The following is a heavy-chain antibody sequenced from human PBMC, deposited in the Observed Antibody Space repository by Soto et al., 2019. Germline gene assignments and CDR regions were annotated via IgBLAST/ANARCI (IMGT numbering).Heavy chain of an antibody. CDR3: ALRGYRNYYFDY. CDR1: GFTFSSYA. V-gene: IGHV3-23*01. D-gene: IGHD6-13*01. Sequence: GGSLRLSCAASGFTFSSYAMSWVRQAPGKGLEWVSAISGSGGSTYYADSVKGRFTISRDNSKNTLYLRMNSLRAEDTAVYYCALRGYRNYYFDYWGQGTLVTVSS. J-gene: IGHJ4*02. CDR2: ISGSGGST.